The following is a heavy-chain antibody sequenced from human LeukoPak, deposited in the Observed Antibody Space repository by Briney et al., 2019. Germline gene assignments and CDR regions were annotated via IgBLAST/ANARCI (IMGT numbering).Heavy chain of an antibody. J-gene: IGHJ4*02. Sequence: GGSLRLSCSASGFTFNTYAMHWVRWAPGQGLEYVSAFDHNGDTTYYADSVKGRFTISRDNSKTTLYLQMSSLRTEDTAVYYCAPGKFDYWGQGTLVTVSS. CDR1: GFTFNTYA. CDR3: APGKFDY. CDR2: FDHNGDTT. V-gene: IGHV3-64D*08.